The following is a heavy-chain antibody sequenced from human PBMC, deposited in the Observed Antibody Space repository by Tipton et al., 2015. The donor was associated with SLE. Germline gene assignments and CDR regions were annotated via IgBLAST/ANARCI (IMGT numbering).Heavy chain of an antibody. D-gene: IGHD3-3*01. CDR2: IYASGST. V-gene: IGHV4-61*02. CDR3: ATSPTSFWSSYYDF. J-gene: IGHJ4*02. CDR1: GGSITNDNHY. Sequence: LRLSCTVSGGSITNDNHYWSWIRQPAGKGLEWIGRIYASGSTNYNPSLKSRLTISVDTSKNQFSLKLSSVTAADTALYYCATSPTSFWSSYYDFWGQGILVTVSS.